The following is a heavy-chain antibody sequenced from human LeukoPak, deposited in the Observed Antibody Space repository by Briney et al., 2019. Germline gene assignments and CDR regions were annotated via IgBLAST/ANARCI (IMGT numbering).Heavy chain of an antibody. Sequence: GGSLRLSCADSGFTFSRYWMSWVRQAPGEGLERVAHIKKDGSANYYVDSVKGGLTISRDKAKNSLYLQMNSLRAEDTPGNTCARFCISGYWFPATASFYYWGQGTLVTVSS. CDR1: GFTFSRYW. CDR2: IKKDGSAN. CDR3: ARFCISGYWFPATASFYY. D-gene: IGHD3-22*01. V-gene: IGHV3-7*01. J-gene: IGHJ4*02.